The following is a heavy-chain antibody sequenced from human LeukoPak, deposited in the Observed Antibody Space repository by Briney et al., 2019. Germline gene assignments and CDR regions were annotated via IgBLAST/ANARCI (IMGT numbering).Heavy chain of an antibody. D-gene: IGHD3-10*01. Sequence: PSQTLSLTCTVPGGSISSGSYYWSWIRQPAGKGLEWIGRIYTSGSTNYNPSLKSRVTISVDTSKNQFSLKLSSVTAADTAVYYCARERTYGSGSYPNWFDPWGQGTLVTVSS. J-gene: IGHJ5*02. CDR1: GGSISSGSYY. CDR2: IYTSGST. CDR3: ARERTYGSGSYPNWFDP. V-gene: IGHV4-61*02.